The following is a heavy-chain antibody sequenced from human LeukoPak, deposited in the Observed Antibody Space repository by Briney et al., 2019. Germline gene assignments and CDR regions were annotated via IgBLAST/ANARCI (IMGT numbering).Heavy chain of an antibody. V-gene: IGHV4-31*03. D-gene: IGHD3-10*01. CDR1: GGFISSGGYY. CDR3: ARDNSGVFDY. CDR2: IYYTGTT. Sequence: SETLSLTCTVAGGFISSGGYYWSWIRQFPGESLEWIGYIYYTGTTYYNPSLKTRVTLSVDTSKNQFSLRLSSVTAADTAVYYCARDNSGVFDYWGQGTLVTVSS. J-gene: IGHJ4*02.